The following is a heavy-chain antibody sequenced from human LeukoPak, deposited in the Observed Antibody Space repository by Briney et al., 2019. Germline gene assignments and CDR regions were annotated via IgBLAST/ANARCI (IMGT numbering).Heavy chain of an antibody. CDR1: GGSISSYY. Sequence: SETLSLTCTVSGGSISSYYWSWIRQPPGKGLEWIGYIYYSGSTNYNPSLKSRVTISVDTSKNQFSLKLSSVTAADTAVYYCARGGVRYYYGSGRSIPFYLWGQGNPGHVLL. V-gene: IGHV4-59*01. CDR3: ARGGVRYYYGSGRSIPFYL. D-gene: IGHD3-10*01. J-gene: IGHJ4*01. CDR2: IYYSGST.